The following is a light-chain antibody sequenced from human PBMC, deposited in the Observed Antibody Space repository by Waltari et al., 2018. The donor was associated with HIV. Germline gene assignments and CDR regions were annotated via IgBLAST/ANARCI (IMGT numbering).Light chain of an antibody. CDR1: QTVSDN. Sequence: EIVMTQSQATLSVYPGESATISCRASQTVSDNLAWYQQTPGQPPRLLIYAASTRATGVPARISGSGSGTDFTLTISSLQSEDIAVYYCQQYSNWPLTFGGGTKVQI. CDR2: AAS. CDR3: QQYSNWPLT. V-gene: IGKV3-15*01. J-gene: IGKJ4*01.